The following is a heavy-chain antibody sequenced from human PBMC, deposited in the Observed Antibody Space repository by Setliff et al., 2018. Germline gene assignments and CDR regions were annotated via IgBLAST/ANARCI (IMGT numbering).Heavy chain of an antibody. CDR1: GGSLSSYY. Sequence: SETLSLTCTVSGGSLSSYYWSWIRQPPGKGLEWIGHIYYSGTTNYNASLKNRVSISVDTSKNHFSLKLNSVTAADTAVYYCSRGPSKVQFDTWGRGIPVTVSS. J-gene: IGHJ5*02. D-gene: IGHD4-4*01. CDR2: IYYSGTT. V-gene: IGHV4-59*01. CDR3: SRGPSKVQFDT.